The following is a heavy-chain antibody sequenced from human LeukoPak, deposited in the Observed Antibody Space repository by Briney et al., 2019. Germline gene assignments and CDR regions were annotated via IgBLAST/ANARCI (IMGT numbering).Heavy chain of an antibody. D-gene: IGHD3-22*01. CDR3: ASGDYYDSSGRLDY. Sequence: SETLSLTCAVSGGSISSSNWWSWVRQPPGKGLEWIGEIYHTGSINYNPSLKSRVTISLGDSNNQFSLKLSSVTAADTAVYYCASGDYYDSSGRLDYWGQGTLVTVSS. J-gene: IGHJ4*02. CDR1: GGSISSSNW. V-gene: IGHV4-4*02. CDR2: IYHTGSI.